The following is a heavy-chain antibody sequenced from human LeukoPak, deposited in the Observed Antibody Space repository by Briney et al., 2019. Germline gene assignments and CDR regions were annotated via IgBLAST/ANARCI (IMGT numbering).Heavy chain of an antibody. CDR2: ISYDGSNK. J-gene: IGHJ4*02. Sequence: GGSLRLSCAASGFTFSSYAMHWVRQAPGKGLEWVAVISYDGSNKYYADSVKGRFTISRDNSKNTLYLQMNSLRAEDTAVYYCATLLGAGGNWGQGTLVTVSS. D-gene: IGHD3-16*01. V-gene: IGHV3-30*04. CDR3: ATLLGAGGN. CDR1: GFTFSSYA.